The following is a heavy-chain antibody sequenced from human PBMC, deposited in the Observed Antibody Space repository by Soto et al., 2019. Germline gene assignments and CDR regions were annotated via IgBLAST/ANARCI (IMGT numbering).Heavy chain of an antibody. CDR1: GFSFSDYY. V-gene: IGHV3-11*01. CDR3: ARDHGGGGLALEY. D-gene: IGHD3-16*01. CDR2: ISDSGRIT. Sequence: DLEESGGGLVKPGGSLRLSCTASGFSFSDYYMSWIRQAPGKGLEWLSDISDSGRITHHADSVEGRFIISRDNANNSLYLQRSSLRPEDSAIYYCARDHGGGGLALEYWGQGTLVTVSS. J-gene: IGHJ4*02.